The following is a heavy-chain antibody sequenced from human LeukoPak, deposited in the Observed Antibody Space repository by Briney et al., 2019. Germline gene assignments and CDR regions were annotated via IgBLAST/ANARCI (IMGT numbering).Heavy chain of an antibody. Sequence: SETLSLTCTVSGGSISSYYWSWIRQPPGKGLEWIGYIYYSGSTNYNPSLKSRVTISVDTSKNQFSLKLSSVTAADTAVYYCAREIGSSTGYFVYWGQGTLVTVSS. D-gene: IGHD6-6*01. CDR3: AREIGSSTGYFVY. CDR2: IYYSGST. CDR1: GGSISSYY. V-gene: IGHV4-59*01. J-gene: IGHJ4*02.